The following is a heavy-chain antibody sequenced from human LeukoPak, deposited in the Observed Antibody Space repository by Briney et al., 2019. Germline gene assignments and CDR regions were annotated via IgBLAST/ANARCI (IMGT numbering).Heavy chain of an antibody. Sequence: LETLSLTCTVSGGSINSDTYFWGWIRQPPGKGLEWIGSIYYSGSTYYNPSLKSRVTISVDTSKNQFSLKLSSVTAADTAVYYCARVFRDYGDYYYYFDYWGQGTLVTVSS. CDR2: IYYSGST. CDR3: ARVFRDYGDYYYYFDY. CDR1: GGSINSDTYF. D-gene: IGHD4-17*01. J-gene: IGHJ4*02. V-gene: IGHV4-39*07.